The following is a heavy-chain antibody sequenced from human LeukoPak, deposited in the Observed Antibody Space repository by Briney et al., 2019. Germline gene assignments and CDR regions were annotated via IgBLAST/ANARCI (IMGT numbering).Heavy chain of an antibody. CDR2: IKEDGGEK. CDR3: ATGAYTFHN. CDR1: GFTFSNLW. V-gene: IGHV3-7*01. Sequence: GGSLRLSCVVSGFTFSNLWMSWFRQAPGKGLEWVANIKEDGGEKFYVDSVKGRFTISKDNTKNSLYLQMSSLRAEDTAVYYCATGAYTFHNWGQGTLVTVSS. D-gene: IGHD2-2*02. J-gene: IGHJ4*02.